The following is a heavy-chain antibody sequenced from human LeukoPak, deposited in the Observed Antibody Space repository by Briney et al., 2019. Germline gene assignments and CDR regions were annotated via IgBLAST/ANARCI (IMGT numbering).Heavy chain of an antibody. J-gene: IGHJ4*02. CDR1: GYSFTSYR. V-gene: IGHV5-51*01. D-gene: IGHD4-23*01. CDR2: IYPGDSDT. Sequence: GESLKISCKGSGYSFTSYRIGWVRQMPGKGLEWMGIIYPGDSDTRYSPSFQGQVTISADKSTSTAYLQWSSLKASDTAMYYCARQTTYRNSYYFDYWGQGTLVTVSS. CDR3: ARQTTYRNSYYFDY.